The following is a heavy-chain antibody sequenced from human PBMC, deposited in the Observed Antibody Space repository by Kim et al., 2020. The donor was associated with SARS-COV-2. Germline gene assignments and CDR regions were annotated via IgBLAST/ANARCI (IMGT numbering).Heavy chain of an antibody. Sequence: GGSLRLSCAASGFTFSSYDRHWVRQATGKGLEWVSAIGTAGDTYYPGSVKGRFTISRENAKNSLYLQMNSLRAGDTAVYYCARLAAAGNNDYWGQGTLVTVSS. V-gene: IGHV3-13*04. CDR3: ARLAAAGNNDY. J-gene: IGHJ4*02. D-gene: IGHD6-13*01. CDR1: GFTFSSYD. CDR2: IGTAGDT.